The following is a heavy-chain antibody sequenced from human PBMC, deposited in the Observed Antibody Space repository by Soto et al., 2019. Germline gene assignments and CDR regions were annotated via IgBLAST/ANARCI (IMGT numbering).Heavy chain of an antibody. V-gene: IGHV3-23*01. CDR1: GFTFSTHA. D-gene: IGHD7-27*01. J-gene: IGHJ6*02. Sequence: EVQLLESGGGLVQPGGSLRLSCVASGFTFSTHAISWVRQTPGNGLEWVSSISGSGYNTFYADSVKGRVTISRDNSKNTLYLQITSLRAEDTAVYFCAKVPRSGEDPYYGLDVWGQGTTVTVSS. CDR3: AKVPRSGEDPYYGLDV. CDR2: ISGSGYNT.